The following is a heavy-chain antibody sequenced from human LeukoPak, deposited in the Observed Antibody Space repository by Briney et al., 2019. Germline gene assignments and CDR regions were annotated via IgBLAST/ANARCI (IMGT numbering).Heavy chain of an antibody. CDR2: IYPLDSDT. Sequence: GESLKISCKGSGYRFTSHWIGWVRQMPGKGLEWMGIIYPLDSDTRYSPSFQGQVTISADKSISTAYLQWSSLKASDTAMYYCARGGHGVATQFDYWGQGTLVTVSS. CDR1: GYRFTSHW. J-gene: IGHJ4*02. D-gene: IGHD5-12*01. V-gene: IGHV5-51*01. CDR3: ARGGHGVATQFDY.